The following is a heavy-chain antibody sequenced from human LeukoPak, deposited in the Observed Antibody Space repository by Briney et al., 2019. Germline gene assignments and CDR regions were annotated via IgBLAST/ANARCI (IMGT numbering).Heavy chain of an antibody. Sequence: SETLSLTCTVSGGSISSGGYYWSWIRQHPGKGLEWIGHIYYSGSTYYNPSLKSRVTISVDTSKNQFSLKLSSVTAADTAVYYCARDPYGSIDYWGQGTLVTVSS. J-gene: IGHJ4*02. CDR1: GGSISSGGYY. D-gene: IGHD3-10*01. CDR3: ARDPYGSIDY. CDR2: IYYSGST. V-gene: IGHV4-31*03.